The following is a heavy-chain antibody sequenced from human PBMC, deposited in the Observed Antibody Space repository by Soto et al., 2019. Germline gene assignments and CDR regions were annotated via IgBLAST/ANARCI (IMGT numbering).Heavy chain of an antibody. J-gene: IGHJ4*02. Sequence: EVRLLESGGGLVQPGGSLRLSCAGSGFIFSDYGISWVRQAPEKGLQWVAAMSGSGGSLYYADSVKGRFTISRANSKNTLYLQMSSLRGEDTAIYYCAKTFGSNWLLDYWGQGTLVTVSS. CDR3: AKTFGSNWLLDY. V-gene: IGHV3-23*01. CDR1: GFIFSDYG. D-gene: IGHD3-3*01. CDR2: MSGSGGSL.